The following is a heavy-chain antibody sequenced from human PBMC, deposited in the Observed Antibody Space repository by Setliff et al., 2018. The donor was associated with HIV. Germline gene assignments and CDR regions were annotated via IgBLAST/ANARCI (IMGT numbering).Heavy chain of an antibody. CDR3: ARSPLYSGYERYYFDY. CDR2: INHSGST. CDR1: GGSFSGYY. Sequence: SETLSLTCAVYGGSFSGYYWSWIRQPPGKGLEWIGEINHSGSTNYNPSLKSRVTMSVDTSKNQFSLKLSSVTAADTAVYYCARSPLYSGYERYYFDYWGQGTLVTVSS. V-gene: IGHV4-34*01. D-gene: IGHD5-12*01. J-gene: IGHJ4*02.